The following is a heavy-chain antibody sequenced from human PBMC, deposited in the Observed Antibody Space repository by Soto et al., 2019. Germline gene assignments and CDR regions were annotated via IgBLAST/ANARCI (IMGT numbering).Heavy chain of an antibody. CDR2: IIPILGIA. J-gene: IGHJ6*02. CDR3: ARTGDSSGSPSYYYYYYGMDV. D-gene: IGHD3-22*01. CDR1: GGTFSSYT. V-gene: IGHV1-69*02. Sequence: QVQLVQSGAEVKKPGSSVKVSCKASGGTFSSYTISWVRQAPGQGLEWMGRIIPILGIANYAQKFQGRVTITADKSTSTAYMELSSLRSEDTAVYYCARTGDSSGSPSYYYYYYGMDVWGQGTTVTVSS.